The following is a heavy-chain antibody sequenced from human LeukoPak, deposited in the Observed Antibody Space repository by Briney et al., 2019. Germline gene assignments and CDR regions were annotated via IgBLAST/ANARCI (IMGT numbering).Heavy chain of an antibody. CDR1: GFTFSSYS. CDR3: TTDDRYDSSGYISDFDY. V-gene: IGHV3-15*01. J-gene: IGHJ4*02. D-gene: IGHD3-22*01. Sequence: PGGSLRLSCAASGFTFSSYSMNWVRQAPGKGLEWVGRIKSKTDGGTTDYAAPVKGRFTISRDDSKNTLYLQMNSLKTKDTAVYYCTTDDRYDSSGYISDFDYWGQGTLVTVSS. CDR2: IKSKTDGGTT.